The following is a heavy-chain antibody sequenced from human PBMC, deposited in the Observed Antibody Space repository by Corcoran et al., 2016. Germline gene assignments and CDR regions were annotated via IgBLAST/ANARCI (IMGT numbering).Heavy chain of an antibody. D-gene: IGHD2-15*01. CDR3: ARLGGGRIVVVVAAFY. CDR1: GYSFTSYW. J-gene: IGHJ4*02. Sequence: EVQLVQSGAEVKKPGESLKISCKGSGYSFTSYWIGWVRQMPGKGLEWMGIIYPGDSDTRYSPSFQGQVTIAADKSISTAYLQWSSLKASDTAMYCCARLGGGRIVVVVAAFYWGQGTLVTVSS. CDR2: IYPGDSDT. V-gene: IGHV5-51*01.